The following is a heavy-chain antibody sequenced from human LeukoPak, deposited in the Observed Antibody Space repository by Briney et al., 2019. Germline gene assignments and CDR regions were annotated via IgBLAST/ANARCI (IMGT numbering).Heavy chain of an antibody. CDR1: GGSINSGGSY. Sequence: TSETLSLTCTVSGGSINSGGSYWSWIRQHPGEGLEWIGYIYYSGSTYYTPSLKSRLTISVDPSKSQFSLNLSSVTAADTAVYYCARYHTRDAYSYLDYWGQGTLVTVSS. V-gene: IGHV4-31*03. CDR3: ARYHTRDAYSYLDY. D-gene: IGHD5-24*01. CDR2: IYYSGST. J-gene: IGHJ4*02.